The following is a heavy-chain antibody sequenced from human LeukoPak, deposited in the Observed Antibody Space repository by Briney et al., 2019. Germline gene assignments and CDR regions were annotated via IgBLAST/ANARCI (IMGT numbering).Heavy chain of an antibody. CDR2: INPNSGGT. V-gene: IGHV1-2*02. CDR3: ARDCLGAVYDYACY. J-gene: IGHJ4*02. CDR1: GYTFTGYY. D-gene: IGHD3-16*01. Sequence: ASVKVSCKASGYTFTGYYMHWVRQAPGQGLEWMGWINPNSGGTNYAQKFQGRVTMTRDTSISTAYMELSRLRSDDTAVYYCARDCLGAVYDYACYWGQGTLVTVSS.